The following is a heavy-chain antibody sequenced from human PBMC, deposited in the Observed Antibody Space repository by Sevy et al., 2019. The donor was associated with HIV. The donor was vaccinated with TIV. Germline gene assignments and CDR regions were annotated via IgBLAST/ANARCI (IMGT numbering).Heavy chain of an antibody. CDR2: IYYSGST. J-gene: IGHJ6*02. D-gene: IGHD3-10*01. V-gene: IGHV4-31*03. CDR3: ARDGSGSPDLVYGMDV. Sequence: SETLSLTCTVSGGSISSGGYYWSWIRQHPGKGLEWIGYIYYSGSTYYNPSLKSRVTISVDTSKNQFSLKLSSVTAAATAVYYCARDGSGSPDLVYGMDVWGQGTTVTVSS. CDR1: GGSISSGGYY.